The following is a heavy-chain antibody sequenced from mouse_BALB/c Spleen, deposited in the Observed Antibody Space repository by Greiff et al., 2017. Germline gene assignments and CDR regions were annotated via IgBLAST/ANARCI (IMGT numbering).Heavy chain of an antibody. D-gene: IGHD2-1*01. Sequence: QVQLQQPGAELVKPGASVKLSCKASGYTFTSYWMHWVKQRPGQGLEWIGEINPSNGRTNYNEKFKSKATLTVDKSSSTAYMQLSSLTSEDSAVYYCALLYGNYLAWFAYWGQGTTLTVSS. CDR2: INPSNGRT. CDR3: ALLYGNYLAWFAY. J-gene: IGHJ2*01. CDR1: GYTFTSYW. V-gene: IGHV1S81*02.